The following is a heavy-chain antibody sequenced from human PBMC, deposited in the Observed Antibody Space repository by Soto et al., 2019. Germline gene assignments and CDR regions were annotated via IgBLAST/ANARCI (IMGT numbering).Heavy chain of an antibody. CDR1: GFTFSSYG. CDR3: AKDMTTVTFPFDY. Sequence: GGSLRLSCAASGFTFSSYGMHWVRQAPGKGLEWVAVISYDGSNKYYADSVKGRFTISRDNSKSTLYLQMNSLRAEDTAVYYCAKDMTTVTFPFDYWGQGTLVTVSS. CDR2: ISYDGSNK. V-gene: IGHV3-30*18. D-gene: IGHD4-17*01. J-gene: IGHJ4*02.